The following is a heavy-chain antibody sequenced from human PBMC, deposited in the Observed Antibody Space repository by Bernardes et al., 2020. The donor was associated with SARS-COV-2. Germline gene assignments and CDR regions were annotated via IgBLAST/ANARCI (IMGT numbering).Heavy chain of an antibody. V-gene: IGHV3-23*01. CDR2: ISGSGGST. CDR1: GFTFSSYA. CDR3: AKYIGSLGITIFGVVLTETNPAYYYGMDV. Sequence: GGSLRLSCAASGFTFSSYAMSWVRQAPGKGLEWVSAISGSGGSTYYADSVKGRFTISRDNSKNTLYLQMNSLRAEDTAVYYCAKYIGSLGITIFGVVLTETNPAYYYGMDVWGQGTTVTVSS. D-gene: IGHD3-3*01. J-gene: IGHJ6*02.